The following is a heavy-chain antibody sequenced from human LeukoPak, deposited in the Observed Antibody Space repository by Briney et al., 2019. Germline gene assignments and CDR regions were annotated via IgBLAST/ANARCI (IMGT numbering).Heavy chain of an antibody. CDR3: ARANGGGAYYPFDH. J-gene: IGHJ4*02. D-gene: IGHD2-21*02. CDR2: INPYSGAT. V-gene: IGHV1-2*02. Sequence: ASVKVSCKASGYTFTSYYMHWLRQAPGQGLEWMGWINPYSGATDSAQTFQGRVTVARDTSTTTAYMELNRLTSDDTAVYYCARANGGGAYYPFDHWGQGTLVAVSS. CDR1: GYTFTSYY.